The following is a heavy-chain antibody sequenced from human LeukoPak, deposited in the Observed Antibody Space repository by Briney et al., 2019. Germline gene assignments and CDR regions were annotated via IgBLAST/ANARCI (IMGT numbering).Heavy chain of an antibody. CDR2: ILSSGDNI. Sequence: GGSLRLSCAASGFTFSSYDMSWVRQAPGKGVGWVSYILSSGDNIYYADSVKCRFTTSRDNAKNSLYLQMNSVRAKDTPVYYFVRERKLLFDCWGGGKLVSVS. D-gene: IGHD1-14*01. CDR1: GFTFSSYD. J-gene: IGHJ4*02. V-gene: IGHV3-48*03. CDR3: VRERKLLFDC.